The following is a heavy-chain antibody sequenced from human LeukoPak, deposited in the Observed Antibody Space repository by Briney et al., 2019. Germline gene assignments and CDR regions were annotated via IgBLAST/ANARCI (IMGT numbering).Heavy chain of an antibody. CDR3: ARHYGSGSYLVFDY. Sequence: SETLSLTCTVSGGSISSYYWSGIRQPPGKGLEWIGYIYYSGSTNYNPSLKSRVTISVDTSKNQFSLKLSSVTAADTAVYYCARHYGSGSYLVFDYWGQGTLVTVSS. V-gene: IGHV4-59*08. CDR1: GGSISSYY. CDR2: IYYSGST. D-gene: IGHD3-10*01. J-gene: IGHJ4*02.